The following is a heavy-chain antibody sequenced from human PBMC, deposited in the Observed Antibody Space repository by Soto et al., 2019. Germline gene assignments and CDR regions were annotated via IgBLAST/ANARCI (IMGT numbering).Heavy chain of an antibody. J-gene: IGHJ4*02. CDR2: ISGSGGST. CDR3: ATLYNWNYRAPATN. CDR1: GFTFSSYA. V-gene: IGHV3-23*01. D-gene: IGHD1-7*01. Sequence: GGSLRLSCAASGFTFSSYAMSWVRQAPGKGLEWVSAISGSGGSTYYADSVKGRFTISRDNSKNTLYLQMNSLRAEDTAVYYCATLYNWNYRAPATNWGQGTLVTVSS.